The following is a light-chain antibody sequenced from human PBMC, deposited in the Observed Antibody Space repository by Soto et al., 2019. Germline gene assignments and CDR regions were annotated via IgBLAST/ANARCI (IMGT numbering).Light chain of an antibody. CDR1: SSNIGGNS. CDR3: GSWDSSLSAYV. J-gene: IGLJ1*01. Sequence: SGLTQPPSVSAAPGQKVTISCSGSSSNIGGNSVSWYQQLPGTAPKPLIYDDNKRPSGIPDRFSGSKSGTSATLGITGFQTGDEADYYCGSWDSSLSAYVFGTGTKVTVL. V-gene: IGLV1-51*01. CDR2: DDN.